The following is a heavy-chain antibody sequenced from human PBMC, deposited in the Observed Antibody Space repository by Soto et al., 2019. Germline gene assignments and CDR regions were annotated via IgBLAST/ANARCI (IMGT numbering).Heavy chain of an antibody. CDR2: ISHHGSNN. CDR3: AKESPPFSSGPIDY. CDR1: GFSFSTNG. J-gene: IGHJ4*01. D-gene: IGHD3-22*01. V-gene: IGHV3-30*18. Sequence: GGCVRLFCSASGFSFSTNGMPWFRQAPGKGLEWVASISHHGSNNYYADTVKGRFTIFRDNSKNTQYLQLNSLRAEDTAVYYSAKESPPFSSGPIDYWGQGTLVPVSS.